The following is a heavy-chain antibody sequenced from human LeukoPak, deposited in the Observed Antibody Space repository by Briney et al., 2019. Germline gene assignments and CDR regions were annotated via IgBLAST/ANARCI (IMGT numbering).Heavy chain of an antibody. CDR3: ATNRPTVSSGWFRDLDY. D-gene: IGHD6-19*01. V-gene: IGHV1-69*13. Sequence: ASVKASCKASEGTFSNYVISWVRQAPGQGLEWMGGIIPIFGTTNYAQKFQGRVTITADESTSTAYMELSSLRSEDTALYYCATNRPTVSSGWFRDLDYWGQGTLVTVSS. J-gene: IGHJ4*02. CDR1: EGTFSNYV. CDR2: IIPIFGTT.